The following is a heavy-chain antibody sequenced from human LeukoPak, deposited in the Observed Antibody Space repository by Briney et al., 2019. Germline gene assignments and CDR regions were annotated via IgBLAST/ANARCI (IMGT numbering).Heavy chain of an antibody. V-gene: IGHV4-34*01. J-gene: IGHJ4*02. CDR2: INHSGST. Sequence: SETLSPTCAVYCGSFSGYYWSWIRQPPGKGLEWNGEINHSGSTNYNPSLKSRVTISVDTSKNQFSLQLSSVTAADTAVYYCARGTRYDFWSGYTPAFDYWGQGTLVTVSS. CDR1: CGSFSGYY. D-gene: IGHD3-3*01. CDR3: ARGTRYDFWSGYTPAFDY.